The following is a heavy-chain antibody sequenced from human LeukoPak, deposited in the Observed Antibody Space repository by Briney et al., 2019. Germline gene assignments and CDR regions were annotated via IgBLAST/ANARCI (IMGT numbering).Heavy chain of an antibody. V-gene: IGHV3-48*03. D-gene: IGHD6-19*01. J-gene: IGHJ4*02. CDR3: SRVGSSGWPNYFDS. Sequence: PGGSLRLSCAASGFTFSSYEMNWVRQAPGKGLEWVSSITNGGSGMYEDSLEGRFTISRENAKNSLYLQMNSLTAGDTAVYFCSRVGSSGWPNYFDSWGQGTLVTVSS. CDR2: ITNGGSG. CDR1: GFTFSSYE.